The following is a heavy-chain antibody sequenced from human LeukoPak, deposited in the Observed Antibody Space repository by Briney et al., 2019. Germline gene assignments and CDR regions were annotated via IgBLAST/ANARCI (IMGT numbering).Heavy chain of an antibody. J-gene: IGHJ4*02. Sequence: SSETLSLTCAVYGGSFSGYYWSWIRQPPGKGLEWIGEINHSGSTNYNPSLKSRVTISVDTSKNQFSLKLSSVTAADTAVYYCARHRAARDCSSTSCYPQYYFDYWGQGTLVTVSP. CDR1: GGSFSGYY. CDR3: ARHRAARDCSSTSCYPQYYFDY. CDR2: INHSGST. D-gene: IGHD2-2*01. V-gene: IGHV4-34*01.